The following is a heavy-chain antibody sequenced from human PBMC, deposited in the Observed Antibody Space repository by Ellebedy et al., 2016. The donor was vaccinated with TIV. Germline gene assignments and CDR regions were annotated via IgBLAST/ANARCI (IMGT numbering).Heavy chain of an antibody. D-gene: IGHD2-15*01. CDR2: IFPGDSDA. Sequence: PGGSLRLSCKGSGYSFTSYWIAWVRQMPGKGLEWMGIIFPGDSDARYSPSFQGQVTIPVDKSITTAYLQWSSLKASDTGTYYCARETGGNWFDPWGQGTPVTVSS. J-gene: IGHJ5*02. CDR3: ARETGGNWFDP. CDR1: GYSFTSYW. V-gene: IGHV5-51*01.